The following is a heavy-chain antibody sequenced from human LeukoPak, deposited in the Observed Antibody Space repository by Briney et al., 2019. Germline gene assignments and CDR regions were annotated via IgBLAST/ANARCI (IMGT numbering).Heavy chain of an antibody. V-gene: IGHV1-2*02. J-gene: IGHJ4*02. Sequence: GASVKVFCKASGYTFTGYYMHWVRQAPGQGLEWMGWINPNSGGTNYAQKFQGRVTMTRDTSISTAYMELSRLRSDDTAVYYCARAPPPGYSGYDYDYWGQGTLVTVSS. D-gene: IGHD5-12*01. CDR2: INPNSGGT. CDR1: GYTFTGYY. CDR3: ARAPPPGYSGYDYDY.